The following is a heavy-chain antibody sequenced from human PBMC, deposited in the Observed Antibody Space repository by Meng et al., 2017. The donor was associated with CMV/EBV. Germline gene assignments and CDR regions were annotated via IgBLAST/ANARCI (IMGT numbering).Heavy chain of an antibody. D-gene: IGHD3-3*01. V-gene: IGHV4-34*01. J-gene: IGHJ4*02. Sequence: HVQLQQWGAGLLKPSETLSLPCAVDGGSFSGYYWSWIRQPPGKGLEWIGEINHSGSTNYNPSLKSRVTISVDTSKNQFSLKLSSVTAADTAVYYCARAEVGVVLAPGDYWGQGTLVTVSS. CDR1: GGSFSGYY. CDR2: INHSGST. CDR3: ARAEVGVVLAPGDY.